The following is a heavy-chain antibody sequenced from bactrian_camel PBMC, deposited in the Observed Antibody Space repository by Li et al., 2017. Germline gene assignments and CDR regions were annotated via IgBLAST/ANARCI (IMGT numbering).Heavy chain of an antibody. CDR3: AADRCPRRIQFPLDAREYNH. J-gene: IGHJ4*01. Sequence: VQLVESGGGSVKAGGSLTLTCVASGYTYNHYCMGWSRLAPGKEREGVAAIYNGGVRSYYADSVKGRFTISTDNDKNTLYLQMNSLKPEDTAMYYCAADRCPRRIQFPLDAREYNHWGQGTQVTVS. D-gene: IGHD1*01. CDR1: GYTYNHYC. CDR2: IYNGGVRS. V-gene: IGHV3S31*01.